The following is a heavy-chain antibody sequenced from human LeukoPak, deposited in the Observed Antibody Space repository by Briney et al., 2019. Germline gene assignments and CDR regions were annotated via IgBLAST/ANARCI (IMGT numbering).Heavy chain of an antibody. CDR2: INPNSGDT. J-gene: IGHJ4*02. CDR3: ARDGTMSTRAPGGVPDY. V-gene: IGHV1-2*02. Sequence: ASVKVSCKASGYTFTDYYMHWVRQAPGQGLEWTGWINPNSGDTYYAPKFQGRVTMTRDTSISTAYMELSRLRSDDTAVYYCARDGTMSTRAPGGVPDYWGQGTLVTVSS. D-gene: IGHD3-10*02. CDR1: GYTFTDYY.